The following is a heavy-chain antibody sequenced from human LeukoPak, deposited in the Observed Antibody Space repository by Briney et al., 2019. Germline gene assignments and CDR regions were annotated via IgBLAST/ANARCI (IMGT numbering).Heavy chain of an antibody. Sequence: GGSLRLSCAASGFTFRSYAMTWVRQAPGKGLEWVSAISGTGGSTYYADSVKGRFTISRDNSKNTLYLQMSSLRAEDTAVYYCAKGAGYSSGWLNSFDPWGQGTLVTVSS. CDR2: ISGTGGST. J-gene: IGHJ5*02. CDR3: AKGAGYSSGWLNSFDP. D-gene: IGHD6-19*01. CDR1: GFTFRSYA. V-gene: IGHV3-23*01.